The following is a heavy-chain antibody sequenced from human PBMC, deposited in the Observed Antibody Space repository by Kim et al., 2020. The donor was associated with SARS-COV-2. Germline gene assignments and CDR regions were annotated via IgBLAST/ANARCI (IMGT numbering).Heavy chain of an antibody. Sequence: SETLSLTCTVSGGSISSHYWSWIRQPPGKGLEWIGYIYYSGSTNYNPSLKSRVTISVDTSKNQFSLKLSSVTAADTAVYYCASHPLWFGRFDYWGQGTLVTVSS. J-gene: IGHJ4*02. CDR2: IYYSGST. V-gene: IGHV4-59*11. CDR1: GGSISSHY. CDR3: ASHPLWFGRFDY. D-gene: IGHD3-10*01.